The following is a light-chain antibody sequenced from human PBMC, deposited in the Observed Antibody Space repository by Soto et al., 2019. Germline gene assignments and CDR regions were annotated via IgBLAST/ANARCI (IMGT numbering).Light chain of an antibody. Sequence: DIVMTQSPDSLAVYLGERATIHCKSSQSILFTSKNKNYLAWYQQKPGQPPKLLISWASTRESGVPDRFSGSGSGTDFTLTIRSLQAEDVAVYYCQQYYATPRTFGPGTKVEIK. CDR3: QQYYATPRT. V-gene: IGKV4-1*01. J-gene: IGKJ2*01. CDR1: QSILFTSKNKNY. CDR2: WAS.